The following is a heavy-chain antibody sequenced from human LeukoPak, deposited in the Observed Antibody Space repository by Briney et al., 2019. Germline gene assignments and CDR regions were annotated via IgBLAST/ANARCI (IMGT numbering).Heavy chain of an antibody. CDR3: ATMVAATGGLDY. J-gene: IGHJ4*02. D-gene: IGHD2-15*01. Sequence: PGGSLRLSCSASGFTFSSYWMSWVRQAPGKGLEWVANINQDGSVKYHVDSVKGRFTISRDNAKNSLYLQMNSLRAEDTAVYYCATMVAATGGLDYWGQGTLVTVSS. V-gene: IGHV3-7*01. CDR2: INQDGSVK. CDR1: GFTFSSYW.